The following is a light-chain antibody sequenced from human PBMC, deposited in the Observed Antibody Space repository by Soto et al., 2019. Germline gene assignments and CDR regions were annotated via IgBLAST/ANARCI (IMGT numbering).Light chain of an antibody. V-gene: IGKV1-33*01. CDR3: QQYDNLPLT. J-gene: IGKJ4*01. CDR2: DAS. Sequence: DIQMTQSPSTLSASVGDRFTITCRASQSFGSWLAWYQQKPGKAPKLLIYDASNLETGVPSRFSGSGSGTDFTFTISSLQPEDIATYYCQQYDNLPLTFGGGTKVDIK. CDR1: QSFGSW.